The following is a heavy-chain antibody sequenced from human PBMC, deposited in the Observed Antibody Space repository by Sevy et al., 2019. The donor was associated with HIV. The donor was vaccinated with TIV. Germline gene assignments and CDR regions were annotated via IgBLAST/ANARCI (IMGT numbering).Heavy chain of an antibody. J-gene: IGHJ4*02. CDR3: AKVPNRGSYYYFDY. Sequence: GGSLRLSCAASGFTFTNYAMSWVRQAPGKGLEWVSALSGTGRDTYYADSVKGRFTISRDTSKNTLYLQMNSLRAEDTAIYSCAKVPNRGSYYYFDYWGQGTLVTVSS. CDR1: GFTFTNYA. V-gene: IGHV3-23*01. CDR2: LSGTGRDT. D-gene: IGHD1-26*01.